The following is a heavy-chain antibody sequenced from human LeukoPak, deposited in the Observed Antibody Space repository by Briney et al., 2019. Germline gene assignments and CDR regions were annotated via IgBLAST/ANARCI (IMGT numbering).Heavy chain of an antibody. CDR3: ARAICSSTSCYGENWFDP. CDR1: GGSFSGYY. CDR2: INHSGST. J-gene: IGHJ5*02. V-gene: IGHV4-34*01. Sequence: SETLSLTCAVYGGSFSGYYWSWIRQPPGKGLEWIGEINHSGSTNYNPSLKSRVTISVDTSKNQFSLKLSSVTAADTAVYYCARAICSSTSCYGENWFDPWGQGTLVTVSS. D-gene: IGHD2-2*01.